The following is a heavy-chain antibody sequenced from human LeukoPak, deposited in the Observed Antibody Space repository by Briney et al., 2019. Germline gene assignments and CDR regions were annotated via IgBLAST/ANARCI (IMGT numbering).Heavy chain of an antibody. CDR2: ISTYDDNI. D-gene: IGHD3-22*01. CDR3: ARGFPPRRNYDSSGYYSYYFDY. J-gene: IGHJ4*02. CDR1: GYTFTTYG. Sequence: GASVKVSCKASGYTFTTYGLSWVRQAPGQGLEWLGWISTYDDNIKYAQSLQGRLTLTIDTSTSTAYMELRSLTSDDTAVYYCARGFPPRRNYDSSGYYSYYFDYWGQGTLVTVSS. V-gene: IGHV1-18*01.